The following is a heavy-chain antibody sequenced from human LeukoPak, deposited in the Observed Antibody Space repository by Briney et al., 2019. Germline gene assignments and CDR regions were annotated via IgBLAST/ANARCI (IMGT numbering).Heavy chain of an antibody. CDR1: GGSISSYY. J-gene: IGHJ4*02. CDR2: LYYSGNI. D-gene: IGHD4-17*01. CDR3: ARHDHYAFDY. V-gene: IGHV4-59*08. Sequence: SETLSLTCTVSGGSISSYYWSWIRQPPGKGLEWIGCLYYSGNIDYNPSLKSRVTISVDTSKNQFSLRLTSVAAADTAVYYCARHDHYAFDYWGQGTLVTVSS.